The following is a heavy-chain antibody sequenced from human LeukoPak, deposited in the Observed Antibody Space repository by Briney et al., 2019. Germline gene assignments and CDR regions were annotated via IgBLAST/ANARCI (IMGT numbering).Heavy chain of an antibody. Sequence: PGGSLRLSCTPSGFTFGSYEMHWVRQAPGKGLEWVSYITSSGRTIYYANSVKGRFTISRDNAKNSLYLQMSSLRAEDTAVYYCASYDSSGYYQYFAYWGQGTLVTVSS. D-gene: IGHD3-22*01. CDR1: GFTFGSYE. CDR3: ASYDSSGYYQYFAY. J-gene: IGHJ4*02. CDR2: ITSSGRTI. V-gene: IGHV3-48*03.